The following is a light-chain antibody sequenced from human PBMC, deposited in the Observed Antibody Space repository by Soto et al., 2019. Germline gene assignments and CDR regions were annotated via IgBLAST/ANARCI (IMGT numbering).Light chain of an antibody. V-gene: IGLV1-44*01. Sequence: QSVLAQPHSASGTPGQRVTISCSGSSSNIGTSSVHWFQQLPGTAPKLLISTTNQRPSGVPERFSGSKSGTSASLAISGLQSEDEADYYCAAWDDSLNGHVFGTVTKVPVL. CDR1: SSNIGTSS. J-gene: IGLJ1*01. CDR3: AAWDDSLNGHV. CDR2: TTN.